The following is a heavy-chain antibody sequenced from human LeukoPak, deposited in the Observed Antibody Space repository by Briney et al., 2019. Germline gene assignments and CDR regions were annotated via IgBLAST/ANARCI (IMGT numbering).Heavy chain of an antibody. CDR3: AKLTFDWLLCPFDY. CDR1: GSTFSSYA. D-gene: IGHD3-9*01. J-gene: IGHJ4*02. V-gene: IGHV3-23*01. Sequence: GGPRRFSGAASGSTFSSYAMSWVRQPPGKGLGWVSAISGSGGSTYYADSVKGRFTISRDNSKNTLYLQMNSLRAEDTAVYYCAKLTFDWLLCPFDYWGQGTLVTVSS. CDR2: ISGSGGST.